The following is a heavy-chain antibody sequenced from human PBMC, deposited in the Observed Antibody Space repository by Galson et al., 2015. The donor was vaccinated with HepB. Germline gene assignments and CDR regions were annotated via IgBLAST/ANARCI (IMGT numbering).Heavy chain of an antibody. V-gene: IGHV1-18*04. CDR3: ARDHRSGSYLGWDY. Sequence: SVKVSCKASGYTFTSYGITWVRQAPGQGLEWMGWISAYNGNTSYAQKLQGRVTMTTDTSTSTAYMELRSLRSDDTAVYYCARDHRSGSYLGWDYWGQGTLVTVSS. J-gene: IGHJ4*02. CDR1: GYTFTSYG. CDR2: ISAYNGNT. D-gene: IGHD1-26*01.